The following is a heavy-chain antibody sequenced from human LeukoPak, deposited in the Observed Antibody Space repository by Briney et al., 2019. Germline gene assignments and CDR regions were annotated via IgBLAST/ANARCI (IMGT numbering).Heavy chain of an antibody. CDR3: ARDQAVEVGHDADGGLDY. Sequence: SVKVSCKASGGTFSSYAISWVRQAPGQGLEWMGGIIPIFGTANYAQKFQGRVTITADESTSTAYMELSSLRSEDTAVYYCARDQAVEVGHDADGGLDYWGQGTLVTVSS. CDR2: IIPIFGTA. CDR1: GGTFSSYA. J-gene: IGHJ4*02. D-gene: IGHD2-15*01. V-gene: IGHV1-69*01.